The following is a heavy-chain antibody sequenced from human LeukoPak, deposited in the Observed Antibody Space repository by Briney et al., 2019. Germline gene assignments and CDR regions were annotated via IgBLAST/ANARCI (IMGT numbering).Heavy chain of an antibody. CDR3: ARDDCSSTSCPSDTFDY. J-gene: IGHJ4*02. Sequence: GASVKVSCKASGGTFSSYAISWVRQAPGQGLEWMGGIIPIFGTANYAQKFQGRVTITTDESTSTAYMELSSLRSEDTAVYYCARDDCSSTSCPSDTFDYWGQGTLVTVSS. CDR2: IIPIFGTA. D-gene: IGHD2-2*01. CDR1: GGTFSSYA. V-gene: IGHV1-69*05.